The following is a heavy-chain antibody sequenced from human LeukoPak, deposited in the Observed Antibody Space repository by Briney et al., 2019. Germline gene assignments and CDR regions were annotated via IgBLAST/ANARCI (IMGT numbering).Heavy chain of an antibody. Sequence: SGPTLVKPTPPLTLTCTFSGFSLSTSGVGVGWIRQPPGKALEWHALIYWDDDKRYSPSLKSRLTITKDTSKNQVVLTMTNMDPVDTATYYCAHSTSWNDDFDYWGQGTLVTVSS. J-gene: IGHJ4*02. V-gene: IGHV2-5*02. CDR2: IYWDDDK. CDR3: AHSTSWNDDFDY. CDR1: GFSLSTSGVG. D-gene: IGHD1-1*01.